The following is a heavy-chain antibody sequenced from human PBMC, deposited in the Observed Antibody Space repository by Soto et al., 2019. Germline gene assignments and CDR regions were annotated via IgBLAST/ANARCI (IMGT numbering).Heavy chain of an antibody. CDR3: ASRKSSPYFDY. J-gene: IGHJ4*02. Sequence: SETLSLTWTVSGGSISSGDYCWSWIRQPPGKGLEWIGYIYYSGSTYYNPSLKSRVTISVDTSKNQFSLKLSSVTAADTAVYYCASRKSSPYFDYWGQGTLVTVSS. D-gene: IGHD3-10*01. V-gene: IGHV4-30-4*01. CDR2: IYYSGST. CDR1: GGSISSGDYC.